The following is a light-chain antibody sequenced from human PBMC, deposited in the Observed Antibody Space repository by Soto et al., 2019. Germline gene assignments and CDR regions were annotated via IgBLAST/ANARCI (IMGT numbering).Light chain of an antibody. V-gene: IGKV3-15*01. CDR3: EQYNDWPPWT. Sequence: EIVMTQSPVTLSVSPGARATLSCRASQTVGSNLAWYQQKPGQAPRLLIFDASTRPTGIPARFSGSGSGTEVSPPISSLQAEDLGFYYFEQYNDWPPWTFGQGTKVEVK. CDR1: QTVGSN. J-gene: IGKJ1*01. CDR2: DAS.